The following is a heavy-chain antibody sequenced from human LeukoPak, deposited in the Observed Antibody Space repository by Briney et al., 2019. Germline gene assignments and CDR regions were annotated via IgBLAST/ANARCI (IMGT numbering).Heavy chain of an antibody. V-gene: IGHV3-21*04. CDR3: AKEGHGDFGFEY. CDR1: GFTFSSYS. CDR2: ISSSSSYI. J-gene: IGHJ4*02. D-gene: IGHD3-3*01. Sequence: PGGSLRLSCAASGFTFSSYSMNWVRQAPGKGLEWVSSISSSSSYIYYADSVKGRFTISRDNAKNSLYPQMNSLRAGDMALYYCAKEGHGDFGFEYWGQGTLVTVSS.